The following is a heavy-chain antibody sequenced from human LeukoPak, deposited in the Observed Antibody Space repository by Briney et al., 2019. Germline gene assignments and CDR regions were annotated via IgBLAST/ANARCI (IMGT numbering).Heavy chain of an antibody. V-gene: IGHV4-59*08. CDR3: AKTYSSSWHNWYFDL. J-gene: IGHJ2*01. D-gene: IGHD6-13*01. CDR1: GGSISSSL. Sequence: SETLSLTCTVSGGSISSSLWSWIRQRPGKGLEWIGYIYYSGSTNYNPSLKSRVTISVDTSKNQFSLKLSSATAADTAVYYCAKTYSSSWHNWYFDLWGRGTPVTVSS. CDR2: IYYSGST.